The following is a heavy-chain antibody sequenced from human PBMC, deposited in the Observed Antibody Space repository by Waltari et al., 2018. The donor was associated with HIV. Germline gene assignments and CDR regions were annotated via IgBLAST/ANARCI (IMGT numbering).Heavy chain of an antibody. D-gene: IGHD2-21*02. CDR2: IYSGGSK. CDR3: ASIAYCGGDCYPRGMDV. V-gene: IGHV3-66*01. CDR1: GFTVRLTY. J-gene: IGHJ6*02. Sequence: EVQLVEAGGGLVQPGGYVRLSCAASGFTVRLTYMIWVRQAPGKGVEWVSVIYSGGSKYYADSVKGRFTISRDNSKNTLYLQMNSLRAEDTAVYYCASIAYCGGDCYPRGMDVWGQGTTVTVSS.